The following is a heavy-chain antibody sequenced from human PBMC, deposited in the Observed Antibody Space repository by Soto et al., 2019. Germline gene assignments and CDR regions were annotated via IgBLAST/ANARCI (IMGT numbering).Heavy chain of an antibody. Sequence: PSETLSLTCTVSGAPITINYWSWIRQAPGKGLEWIGSIYYSGSTTYNPSLKSRVTISVDTSKNQFSLKLSSVTAADTAVYYCARGYSYGYYYYYGMDVWGQGTTVTVSS. J-gene: IGHJ6*02. CDR3: ARGYSYGYYYYYGMDV. CDR1: GAPITINY. V-gene: IGHV4-59*05. D-gene: IGHD5-18*01. CDR2: IYYSGST.